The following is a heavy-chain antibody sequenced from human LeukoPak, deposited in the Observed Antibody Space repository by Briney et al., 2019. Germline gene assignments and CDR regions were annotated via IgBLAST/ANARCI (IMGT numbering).Heavy chain of an antibody. D-gene: IGHD3-10*01. CDR1: GYTFTSYG. CDR3: ARDLVPELLWFGELQDY. Sequence: ASVKVSCKASGYTFTSYGISWVRQAPGQGLEWMGWISAYNGNTNYAQKLQGRVTMTTDTSTSTAYMELRCLRSDDTAVYYCARDLVPELLWFGELQDYWGQGTLVTVSS. V-gene: IGHV1-18*01. J-gene: IGHJ4*02. CDR2: ISAYNGNT.